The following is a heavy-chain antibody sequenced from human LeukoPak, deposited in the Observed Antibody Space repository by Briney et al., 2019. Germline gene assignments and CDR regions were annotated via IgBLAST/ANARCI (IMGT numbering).Heavy chain of an antibody. Sequence: ASVKVSCKASGFTFTSSAVQWVRQARGQRLEWIGWIVVGSGSTNYAQKFQERVTITRDMSTSTAYMELSSLRSEDTAVYYCAADRRRDFWSGSLDYWGQGTLVTVSS. V-gene: IGHV1-58*01. CDR2: IVVGSGST. CDR3: AADRRRDFWSGSLDY. J-gene: IGHJ4*02. CDR1: GFTFTSSA. D-gene: IGHD3-3*01.